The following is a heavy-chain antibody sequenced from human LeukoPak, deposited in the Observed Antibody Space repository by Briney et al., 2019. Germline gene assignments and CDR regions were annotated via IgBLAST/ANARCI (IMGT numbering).Heavy chain of an antibody. CDR3: ARGPPPRYPYGMDV. V-gene: IGHV4-59*01. CDR2: IYYSGST. Sequence: QTLETLSLTCTVSGGSISSYYWSWIRQPPGKGLEWIGYIYYSGSTNYSPSLKSRVTISVDTSKNQFSLKLSSVTAADTAVYYCARGPPPRYPYGMDVWGQGTTVTVSS. J-gene: IGHJ6*02. D-gene: IGHD3-9*01. CDR1: GGSISSYY.